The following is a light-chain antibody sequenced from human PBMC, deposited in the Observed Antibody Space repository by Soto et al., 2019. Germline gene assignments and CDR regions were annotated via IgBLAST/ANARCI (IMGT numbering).Light chain of an antibody. CDR2: RNN. V-gene: IGLV1-47*01. J-gene: IGLJ1*01. Sequence: QLVLTQPPSASGTPGQRVTISCSGSSSNIGSNYVYWYQQLPGTAPKLLIYRNNQRPSGVPDRFSGSKSGTSASLAVSGLRSEYEADYYCAAWDDSLSGPNVFGTGTKVTVL. CDR1: SSNIGSNY. CDR3: AAWDDSLSGPNV.